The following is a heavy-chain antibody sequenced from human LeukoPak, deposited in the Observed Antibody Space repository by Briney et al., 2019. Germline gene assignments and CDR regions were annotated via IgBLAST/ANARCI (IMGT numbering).Heavy chain of an antibody. V-gene: IGHV1-2*06. Sequence: ASVKVSCKASGYSFTGNHLHWVRQAPGQGLKWMGRTNPKSGGTNYAQKFQDRVTMTRDTSISTAYMELSSLRSDDTAVYYCATLVGTSDAFDIWGQGTMVTVSA. D-gene: IGHD1-26*01. CDR3: ATLVGTSDAFDI. CDR2: TNPKSGGT. J-gene: IGHJ3*02. CDR1: GYSFTGNH.